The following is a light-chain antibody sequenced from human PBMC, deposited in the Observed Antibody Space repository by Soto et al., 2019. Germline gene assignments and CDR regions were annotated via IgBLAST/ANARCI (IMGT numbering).Light chain of an antibody. J-gene: IGLJ2*01. CDR1: SGSVSTSFY. CDR2: NTN. Sequence: QAVVTQEPSVSVSPGGTVTLTCGLSSGSVSTSFYPSWYQQTPGQAPRTLVYNTNTRSSGVPDRFSGSILGNKAALTITGAQADDESDYYCVLYMGSGTVVFGGGTQLTVL. V-gene: IGLV8-61*01. CDR3: VLYMGSGTVV.